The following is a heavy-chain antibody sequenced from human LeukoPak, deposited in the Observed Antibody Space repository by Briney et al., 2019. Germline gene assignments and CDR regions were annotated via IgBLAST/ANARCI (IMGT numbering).Heavy chain of an antibody. V-gene: IGHV4-31*03. D-gene: IGHD4-17*01. CDR3: AGGRKDDYGDYVLDY. J-gene: IGHJ4*02. CDR1: GGSISSGGYY. Sequence: SETLSLTCTVSGGSISSGGYYWRWIRQHPGKGLEWLGYIYYSGSTYYNPSLKSRVTISVDTSKNQFSLKLSSVTAADTAVYYCAGGRKDDYGDYVLDYWGQGTLVTVSS. CDR2: IYYSGST.